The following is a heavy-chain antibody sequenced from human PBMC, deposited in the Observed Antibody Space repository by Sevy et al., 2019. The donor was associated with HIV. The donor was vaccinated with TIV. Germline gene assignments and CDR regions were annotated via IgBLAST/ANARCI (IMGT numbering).Heavy chain of an antibody. J-gene: IGHJ6*02. CDR3: AKVHFKAGWYQLDYYGMDV. D-gene: IGHD6-19*01. V-gene: IGHV3-30*18. Sequence: GGSRRLSCAASGFTFSSYGMHWVRQAPGKGLEWVAVISYDRSNKYYADSVKGRFTISRDNSKNTLYLQMNSLRAEDTAVYYCAKVHFKAGWYQLDYYGMDVWGQGTTVTVSS. CDR1: GFTFSSYG. CDR2: ISYDRSNK.